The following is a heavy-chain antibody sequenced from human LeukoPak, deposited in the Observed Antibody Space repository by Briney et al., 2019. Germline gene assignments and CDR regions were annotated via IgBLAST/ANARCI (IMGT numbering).Heavy chain of an antibody. CDR1: GFTFSSYA. CDR2: ISGSGGST. Sequence: GGSLKLSCAASGFTFSSYAMSWVRQAPGKGLEWVSAISGSGGSTYYADSVKGRFTISRDNSKNTLYLQMNSLRAEDTAVYYCAKDWSRGVIIFFDYWGQGTLVTVSS. CDR3: AKDWSRGVIIFFDY. D-gene: IGHD3-10*01. V-gene: IGHV3-23*01. J-gene: IGHJ4*02.